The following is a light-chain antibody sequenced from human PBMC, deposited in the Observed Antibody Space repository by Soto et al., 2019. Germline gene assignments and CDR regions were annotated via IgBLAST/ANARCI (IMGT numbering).Light chain of an antibody. V-gene: IGKV1-39*01. CDR2: AAS. J-gene: IGKJ2*01. Sequence: DIRMTQAPSSLSASVGDRVTITCRARLSISSYLNWYQQKPGKAPKLLIYAASILQSGVPSRFSGSGSGTDFTLIISSLQPEDFATYYCQQSYSTPYTCGQGTKLEIK. CDR1: LSISSY. CDR3: QQSYSTPYT.